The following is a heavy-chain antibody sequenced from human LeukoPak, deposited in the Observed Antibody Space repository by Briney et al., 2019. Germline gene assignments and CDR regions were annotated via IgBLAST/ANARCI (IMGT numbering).Heavy chain of an antibody. Sequence: GGSLRLSCAASGFTFSSYSMNWVRQAPGKGVEGGSYISSSSSTIYYADSVKGGFTISRDNAKKTLYLKMNSLRAEDTAVYYCAKGGYYGSGSLRSLDYWGQGILVTVSS. V-gene: IGHV3-48*01. CDR3: AKGGYYGSGSLRSLDY. D-gene: IGHD3-10*01. CDR1: GFTFSSYS. J-gene: IGHJ4*02. CDR2: ISSSSSTI.